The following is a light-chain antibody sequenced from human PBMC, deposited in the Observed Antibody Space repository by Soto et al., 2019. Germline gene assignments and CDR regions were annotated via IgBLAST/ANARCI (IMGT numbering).Light chain of an antibody. V-gene: IGKV1-33*01. Sequence: DIQMTQSPSSLSAFVGDRVTITCQASQDISNHLNWYQQKPGKAPKLLISDASNLETGVPSRFSGSGSGTYYTFTISSLQPEDISTYYCQQYDSLPWTFGQGTKVEIK. CDR3: QQYDSLPWT. J-gene: IGKJ1*01. CDR2: DAS. CDR1: QDISNH.